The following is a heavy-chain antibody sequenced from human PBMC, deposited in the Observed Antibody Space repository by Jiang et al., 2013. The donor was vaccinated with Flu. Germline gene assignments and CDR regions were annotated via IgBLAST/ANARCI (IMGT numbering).Heavy chain of an antibody. J-gene: IGHJ4*02. CDR3: AGDSSGSDY. CDR2: T. D-gene: IGHD3-22*01. V-gene: IGHV4-34*01. Sequence: TNYNPSLKSRVTISVDTSKNQFSLKLSSVTAADTAVYYCAGDSSGSDYWGQGTLVTVSS.